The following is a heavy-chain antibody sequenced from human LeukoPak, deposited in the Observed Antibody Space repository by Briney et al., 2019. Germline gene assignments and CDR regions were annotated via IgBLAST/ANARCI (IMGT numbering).Heavy chain of an antibody. CDR2: MNPNSGNT. D-gene: IGHD1-26*01. CDR1: GGTFSSYA. J-gene: IGHJ4*02. CDR3: AKEGNVGALGN. V-gene: IGHV1-8*03. Sequence: ASVKVSCKASGGTFSSYAISWVRQATGQGLEWMGWMNPNSGNTGYAQKFQGRVTITRNTSISTAYMELSSLRSEDTAVYYCAKEGNVGALGNWGQGTLVTVSS.